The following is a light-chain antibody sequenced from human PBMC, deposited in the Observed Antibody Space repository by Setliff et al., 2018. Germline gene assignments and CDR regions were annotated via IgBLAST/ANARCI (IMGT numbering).Light chain of an antibody. Sequence: QSALAQPASVSGSPGQSITISCTGTTSDVGGYSYVSWYQQHPGKAPKLMIYDVTNRPSGVSNRFSGSKSGNTASLTISGLQAEDEADYYCTSYTSTFNYVFGTGTKVTVL. CDR2: DVT. CDR1: TSDVGGYSY. V-gene: IGLV2-14*01. J-gene: IGLJ1*01. CDR3: TSYTSTFNYV.